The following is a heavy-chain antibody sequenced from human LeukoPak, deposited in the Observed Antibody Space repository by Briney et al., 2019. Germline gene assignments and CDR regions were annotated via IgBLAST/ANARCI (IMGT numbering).Heavy chain of an antibody. V-gene: IGHV3-49*03. CDR3: TRAGSSGWYSFYYYYSGMDV. CDR2: IRSKAYGGTT. J-gene: IGHJ6*02. Sequence: PGGSLRLSCTASGFTFGDYAMSWFRQAPGKGLEWVGFIRSKAYGGTTEYAASVKGRFTISRDDSKSIAYLQMNSLKTEDTAVYYCTRAGSSGWYSFYYYYSGMDVWGQGTTVTVSS. D-gene: IGHD6-19*01. CDR1: GFTFGDYA.